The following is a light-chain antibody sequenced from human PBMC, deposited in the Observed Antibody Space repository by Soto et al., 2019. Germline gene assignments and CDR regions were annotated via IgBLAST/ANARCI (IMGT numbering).Light chain of an antibody. J-gene: IGKJ1*01. CDR2: AAS. CDR1: QSISSY. V-gene: IGKV1-9*01. CDR3: QQLNNYPRT. Sequence: DIQMTQSPSALSASVGDRVTMTCRASQSISSYLNWYQQKPGKAPKLLIYAASSLQSGVPSRFSGSGSGTEFTLTISSLQPEDFATYYCQQLNNYPRTFGQGTKVDI.